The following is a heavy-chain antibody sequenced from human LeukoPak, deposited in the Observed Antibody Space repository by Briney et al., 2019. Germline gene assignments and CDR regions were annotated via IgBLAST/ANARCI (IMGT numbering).Heavy chain of an antibody. Sequence: PSETLSLTCTVSGGSISSYYWSWIRQPPGKGLEWIGYIYYSGSTNYNPSLKSRVTISVDTSKNQFSLKLSSVTAADTAVYYCARGAPYCSGGSCYPSVNYYYMDVWGKGTTVTVSS. CDR1: GGSISSYY. CDR3: ARGAPYCSGGSCYPSVNYYYMDV. J-gene: IGHJ6*03. V-gene: IGHV4-59*01. CDR2: IYYSGST. D-gene: IGHD2-15*01.